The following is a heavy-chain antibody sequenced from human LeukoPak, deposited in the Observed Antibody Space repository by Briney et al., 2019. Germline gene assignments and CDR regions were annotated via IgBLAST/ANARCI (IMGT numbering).Heavy chain of an antibody. CDR3: ARDRVYYDSSGYEYYYYGMDV. Sequence: PGGSLRLSCAASGFTFSSYEMNWVRQAPGKGLEWVSYISSSGSTIYYADSVKGRFTISRDNAKNSLYLQMNSLRAEDTAVYYCARDRVYYDSSGYEYYYYGMDVWGQGTTVTVSS. V-gene: IGHV3-48*03. D-gene: IGHD3-22*01. J-gene: IGHJ6*02. CDR2: ISSSGSTI. CDR1: GFTFSSYE.